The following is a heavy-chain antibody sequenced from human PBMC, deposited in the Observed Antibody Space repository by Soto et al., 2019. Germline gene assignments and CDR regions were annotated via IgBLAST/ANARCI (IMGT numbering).Heavy chain of an antibody. CDR1: GFTFSSYW. CDR2: INSDGSST. V-gene: IGHV3-74*01. J-gene: IGHJ6*03. CDR3: ARERKHYYGSGSYGRHYYYYMDV. D-gene: IGHD3-10*01. Sequence: GGSLRLSCAASGFTFSSYWMHWVRQAPGKGLVWVSRINSDGSSTSYADSVKGRFTISRDNAKNTLYLQMNSLRAEDTAVYYCARERKHYYGSGSYGRHYYYYMDVWGKGTTVTVSS.